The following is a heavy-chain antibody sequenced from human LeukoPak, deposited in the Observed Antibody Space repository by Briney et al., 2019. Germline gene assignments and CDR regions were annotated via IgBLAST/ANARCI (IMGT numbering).Heavy chain of an antibody. V-gene: IGHV3-15*01. Sequence: PGGSLRLSCAASGFTFSIAWMSWVRQAPGKGPEWVARIKSKGDGETRDYAAPEKDRFTISRDDSKNMLYLQMNSLKTEDTAIYYCAAVGEWLSNAFNLWGQGTMVTVSA. D-gene: IGHD3-22*01. CDR3: AAVGEWLSNAFNL. CDR1: GFTFSIAW. J-gene: IGHJ3*01. CDR2: IKSKGDGETR.